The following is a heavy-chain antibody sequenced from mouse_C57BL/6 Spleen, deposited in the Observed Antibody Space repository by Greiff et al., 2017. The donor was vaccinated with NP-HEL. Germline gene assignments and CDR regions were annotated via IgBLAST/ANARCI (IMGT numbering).Heavy chain of an antibody. V-gene: IGHV1-80*01. CDR1: GYAFSSYW. J-gene: IGHJ4*01. CDR2: IYPGDGDT. CDR3: ARSGENYGYDGNAMDY. D-gene: IGHD2-2*01. Sequence: QVQLQQSGAELVKPGASVKISCKASGYAFSSYWMNWVKQRPGKGLEWIGQIYPGDGDTNYNGKFKGKATLTADKSSSTAYMQLSSLTSEDSAVYYCARSGENYGYDGNAMDYWGQGTSVTVSS.